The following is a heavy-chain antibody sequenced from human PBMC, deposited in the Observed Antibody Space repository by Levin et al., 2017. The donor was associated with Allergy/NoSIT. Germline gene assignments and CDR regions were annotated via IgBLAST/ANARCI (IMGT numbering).Heavy chain of an antibody. Sequence: GGSLRLSCVASGFAFSSYEMNWVRQAPGKGLEWVSYIVGSARTIYYADSMKGRFAISRDNAKNSLYLQMNSLRAEDTAVYYCARGPYCSGGSCYFDYWGQGTLVTVSS. D-gene: IGHD2-15*01. CDR2: IVGSARTI. V-gene: IGHV3-48*03. CDR3: ARGPYCSGGSCYFDY. J-gene: IGHJ4*02. CDR1: GFAFSSYE.